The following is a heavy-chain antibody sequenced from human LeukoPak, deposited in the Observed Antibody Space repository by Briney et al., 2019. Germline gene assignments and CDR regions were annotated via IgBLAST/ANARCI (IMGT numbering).Heavy chain of an antibody. CDR3: ARVLAVAAYAFDI. Sequence: ASVTVSCTASGYTFTSYAMHWVRQAPGQRLEWMGWINTGNGNTKYSQKFQGRVTITRDTSASTAYMELSSLRSEDTAVYYCARVLAVAAYAFDIWGQGTMVTVSS. CDR1: GYTFTSYA. J-gene: IGHJ3*02. V-gene: IGHV1-3*04. D-gene: IGHD6-19*01. CDR2: INTGNGNT.